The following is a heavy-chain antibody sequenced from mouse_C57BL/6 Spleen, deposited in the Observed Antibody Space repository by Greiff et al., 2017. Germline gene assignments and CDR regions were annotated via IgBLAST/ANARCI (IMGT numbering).Heavy chain of an antibody. CDR3: AHPYSLYAMDY. D-gene: IGHD2-10*01. CDR2: IDPEDDET. J-gene: IGHJ4*01. Sequence: VQLQQSGAELVKPGASVKLSCTASGFNIKDYYMHWVKQRTEQGLEWIGRIDPEDDETKYAPKFQGKATITADTSSNTAYLQLSSLTSEDTAVYYCAHPYSLYAMDYWGQGTSVTVSS. CDR1: GFNIKDYY. V-gene: IGHV14-2*01.